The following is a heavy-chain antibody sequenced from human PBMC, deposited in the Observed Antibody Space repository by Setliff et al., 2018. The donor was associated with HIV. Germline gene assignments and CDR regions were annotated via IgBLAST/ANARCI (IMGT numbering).Heavy chain of an antibody. CDR2: IIPIASVP. V-gene: IGHV1-69*10. CDR1: GYTFINYG. J-gene: IGHJ4*02. D-gene: IGHD5-12*01. CDR3: ARGPLYGYDRGYFDY. Sequence: SVKVSCKASGYTFINYGVTWVRQAPGQGLEWMGGIIPIASVPNYSQKFQDRLTITSDESTTTVYMDMSSLRSEDTAQYYCARGPLYGYDRGYFDYWGQGTLVTVSS.